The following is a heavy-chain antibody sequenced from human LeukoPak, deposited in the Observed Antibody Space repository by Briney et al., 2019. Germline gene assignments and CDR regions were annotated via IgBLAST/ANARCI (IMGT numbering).Heavy chain of an antibody. V-gene: IGHV4-61*05. CDR3: ARGYSGSYGRFDY. CDR2: THYSGST. D-gene: IGHD1-26*01. Sequence: PSETLSLTCTVSGGSISGSSYYWGWIRQPPGKGLEWIGYTHYSGSTSYNPSLKSRVTISVDTSKNQFSLKLTSVTAADTAVYYCARGYSGSYGRFDYWGQGTLVTVSS. J-gene: IGHJ4*02. CDR1: GGSISGSSYY.